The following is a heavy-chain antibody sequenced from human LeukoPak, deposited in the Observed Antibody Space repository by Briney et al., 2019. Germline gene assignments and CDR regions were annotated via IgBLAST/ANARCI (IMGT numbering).Heavy chain of an antibody. CDR3: ARAGTGYYSFLFDY. CDR2: IYYSGST. J-gene: IGHJ4*02. Sequence: PSETLSLTCTVSGGSISSYYWSWIRQPPGKRLEWIGYIYYSGSTNYNPSLKSRVTISVDTSKNQFSLKLSSVTAADTALYYCARAGTGYYSFLFDYWGQGTLVTVSS. CDR1: GGSISSYY. D-gene: IGHD3/OR15-3a*01. V-gene: IGHV4-59*01.